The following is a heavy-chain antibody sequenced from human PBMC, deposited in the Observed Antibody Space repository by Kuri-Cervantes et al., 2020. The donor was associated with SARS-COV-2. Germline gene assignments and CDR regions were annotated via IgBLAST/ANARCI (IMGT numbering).Heavy chain of an antibody. V-gene: IGHV1-46*01. CDR3: ARDQNYDFWSGSKRGHFDY. D-gene: IGHD3-3*01. CDR2: INPSGGST. CDR1: GYTFTSYY. Sequence: ASVKVSCKASGYTFTSYYMHWVRQAPGQGLEWMGIINPSGGSTSYAQKFQGRVTMTRDTSTSTVYMELSSLRSEDTAVYYCARDQNYDFWSGSKRGHFDYWGQGTLVTVSS. J-gene: IGHJ4*02.